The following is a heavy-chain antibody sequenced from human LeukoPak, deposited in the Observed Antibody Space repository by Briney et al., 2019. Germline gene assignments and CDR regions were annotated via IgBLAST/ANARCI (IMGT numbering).Heavy chain of an antibody. CDR2: IFGGGGT. CDR3: ARDHSALASYPNP. CDR1: GFNVNSNY. J-gene: IGHJ5*02. Sequence: GGSLRLSCTASGFNVNSNYMSWVRQVPGKGLEWVSVIFGGGGTYYADSVKGGFTISRDNSKNTLYLQMNSLRAEDTAVYYCARDHSALASYPNPWGQGTLVTVSS. D-gene: IGHD3-10*01. V-gene: IGHV3-66*01.